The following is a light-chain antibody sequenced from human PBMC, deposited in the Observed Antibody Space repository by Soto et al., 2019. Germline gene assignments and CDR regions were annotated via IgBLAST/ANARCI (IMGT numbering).Light chain of an antibody. CDR1: SGDIGGYNS. V-gene: IGLV2-14*01. CDR3: SSFTSSSTWV. J-gene: IGLJ3*02. CDR2: EVV. Sequence: QSALTQPASVSGSPGQSITISCTGTSGDIGGYNSVSWYQQHPGKAPKLLIYEVVKRPSGVSNRFFGSKSGNTASLTISGLQADDEADYYCSSFTSSSTWVFGGGTKLTVL.